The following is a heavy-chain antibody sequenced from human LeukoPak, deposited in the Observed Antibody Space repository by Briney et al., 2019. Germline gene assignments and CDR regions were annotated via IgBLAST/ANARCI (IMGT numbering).Heavy chain of an antibody. V-gene: IGHV4-31*03. J-gene: IGHJ4*02. CDR2: IYYSGST. D-gene: IGHD6-13*01. Sequence: SETLSLTCNVSDGSISSAGYYWSWIRQHPGKGLESIGYIYYSGSTFYNPSLKSRVSISIDTSKNQFSLKLSSVTAADTAVYYCAKGGAAAVKLLFDYWGQGTLVTVSS. CDR1: DGSISSAGYY. CDR3: AKGGAAAVKLLFDY.